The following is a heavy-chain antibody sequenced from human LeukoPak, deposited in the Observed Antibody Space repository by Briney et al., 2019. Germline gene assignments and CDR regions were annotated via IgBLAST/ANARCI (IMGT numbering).Heavy chain of an antibody. J-gene: IGHJ5*02. CDR3: ARDVHGDYGSGWFDP. CDR1: GYTFTGYY. Sequence: ASVKVSCKASGYTFTGYYMHWVRQAPGQGLEWRGGIMPLFGTAGYAQKFQGRVTITKDESTRTVYLELTSLTSDDTAVYYCARDVHGDYGSGWFDPWGQGTLVSVSS. CDR2: IMPLFGTA. D-gene: IGHD4-17*01. V-gene: IGHV1-69*05.